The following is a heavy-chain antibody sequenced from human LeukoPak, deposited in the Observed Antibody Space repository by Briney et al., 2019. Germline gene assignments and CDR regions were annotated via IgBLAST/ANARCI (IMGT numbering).Heavy chain of an antibody. V-gene: IGHV3-7*01. D-gene: IGHD2-8*01. Sequence: GGSLRLSCAASGFTFSSYWMSWVRQAPGKGLEWVANIKQDGSEKYYVDSEKGRFTISRDNAKNSLYLQMNSLRAEDTAVYYCARDQYCTNGVCYTAHYFDYWGQGTLVTVSS. CDR3: ARDQYCTNGVCYTAHYFDY. J-gene: IGHJ4*02. CDR2: IKQDGSEK. CDR1: GFTFSSYW.